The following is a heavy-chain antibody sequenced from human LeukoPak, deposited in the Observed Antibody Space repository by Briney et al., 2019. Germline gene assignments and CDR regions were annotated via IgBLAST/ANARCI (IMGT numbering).Heavy chain of an antibody. V-gene: IGHV4-39*01. CDR1: GGSISSSSYY. Sequence: SETLSLTCTVSGGSISSSSYYWGWIRQPPGKGLEWIGSIYYSGSTYYNPSLKSRVTISVDTSKNQSSLKLSSVTAADTAVYYCARHLYDYDSSGYYRNWFDPWGQGTLVTVSS. J-gene: IGHJ5*02. D-gene: IGHD3-22*01. CDR3: ARHLYDYDSSGYYRNWFDP. CDR2: IYYSGST.